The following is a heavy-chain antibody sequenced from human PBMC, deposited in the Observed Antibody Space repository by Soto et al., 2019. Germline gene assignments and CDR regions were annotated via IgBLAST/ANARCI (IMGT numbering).Heavy chain of an antibody. CDR3: AMLGAPGY. CDR2: ISGSGETP. CDR1: GFTFRDFA. D-gene: IGHD1-26*01. Sequence: GGSLRLSCAPSGFTFRDFAMIWVRQAPGKRLEWVSAISGSGETPYYADSVKGRFIISRDNAKNSLYLQMNSLRAEDTAVYYCAMLGAPGYWGQGTLVTVSS. J-gene: IGHJ4*02. V-gene: IGHV3-23*01.